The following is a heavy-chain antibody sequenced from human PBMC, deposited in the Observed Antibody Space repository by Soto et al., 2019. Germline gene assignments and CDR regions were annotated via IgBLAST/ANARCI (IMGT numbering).Heavy chain of an antibody. V-gene: IGHV1-8*01. D-gene: IGHD6-13*01. Sequence: QVQLVQSGAEVKKPGASVKVSCKASGYTFTSYDINWVRQATGQGLEWMGWVNPNSGNTGYAQKLQGRVTLTRHSSIRTAYRELRSLRSEDVALRYCSSCGYSRSCHYYHYYGMDVSGQGTTVTVSS. J-gene: IGHJ6*02. CDR2: VNPNSGNT. CDR1: GYTFTSYD. CDR3: SSCGYSRSCHYYHYYGMDV.